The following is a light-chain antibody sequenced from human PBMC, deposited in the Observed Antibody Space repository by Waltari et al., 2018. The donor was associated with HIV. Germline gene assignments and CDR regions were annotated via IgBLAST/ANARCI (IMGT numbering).Light chain of an antibody. V-gene: IGLV3-21*02. J-gene: IGLJ2*01. Sequence: SYVLTQPPSVSVAPGQTARIACGGNSLGTKSVHMYQQKPGQASVLVVSDDSDRPSGILERYLGSKSGNAATLTISRVEVGDEADYYCQVWYSLTDPVVVGGGTKLTVL. CDR3: QVWYSLTDPVV. CDR2: DDS. CDR1: SLGTKS.